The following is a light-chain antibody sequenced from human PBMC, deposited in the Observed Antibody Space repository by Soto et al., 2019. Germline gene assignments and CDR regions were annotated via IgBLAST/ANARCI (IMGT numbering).Light chain of an antibody. V-gene: IGKV1-9*01. CDR3: QQLNTFPLT. J-gene: IGKJ5*01. Sequence: DIQLTQSPFFLSASLGDRVTITCRASQGISSYLAWYQQTPGKAPKLLIYASSTLLSGVPSRFSGSGSGTEFTLTLSHLQPEDFATYFCQQLNTFPLTCGQGTRL. CDR1: QGISSY. CDR2: ASS.